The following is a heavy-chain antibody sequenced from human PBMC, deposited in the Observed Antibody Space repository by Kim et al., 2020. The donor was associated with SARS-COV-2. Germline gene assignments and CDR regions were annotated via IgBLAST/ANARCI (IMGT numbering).Heavy chain of an antibody. CDR3: AITQLDGMDV. D-gene: IGHD6-6*01. J-gene: IGHJ6*02. Sequence: STTYTPSLKGRFTISGDTSKNQFSLKLSSVTAADTDVYYWAITQLDGMDVWGQGTTVTVSS. V-gene: IGHV4-34*01. CDR2: ST.